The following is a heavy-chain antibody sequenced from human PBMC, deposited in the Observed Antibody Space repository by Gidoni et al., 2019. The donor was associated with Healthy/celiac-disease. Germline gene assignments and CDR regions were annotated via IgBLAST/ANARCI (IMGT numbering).Heavy chain of an antibody. D-gene: IGHD3-9*01. CDR3: ARGGDDSYDILTGSSQTNDY. J-gene: IGHJ4*02. V-gene: IGHV1-46*03. Sequence: QVQLVQSGAEVKKPGASVKVYCKASGYTFTSYYMHWVRQAPGQGLEWMGIINPSGGSTSYAQKFQGRVTMTRDTSTSTVYMELSSLRSEDTAVYYCARGGDDSYDILTGSSQTNDYWGQGTLVTVSS. CDR1: GYTFTSYY. CDR2: INPSGGST.